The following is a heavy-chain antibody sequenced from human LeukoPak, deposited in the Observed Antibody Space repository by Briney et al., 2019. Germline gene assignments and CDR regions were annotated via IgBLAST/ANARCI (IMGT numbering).Heavy chain of an antibody. Sequence: ASMKVSCKASGYSFISYDINWVRQAPGQGLEWMGWMNTNFGDTGYAQKFKGRVTMTRNTSITTAFLELSSLRSEDTAMYYCARYQPGVRALDIWGQGTMVTVSS. V-gene: IGHV1-8*01. CDR1: GYSFISYD. J-gene: IGHJ3*02. CDR2: MNTNFGDT. D-gene: IGHD1-14*01. CDR3: ARYQPGVRALDI.